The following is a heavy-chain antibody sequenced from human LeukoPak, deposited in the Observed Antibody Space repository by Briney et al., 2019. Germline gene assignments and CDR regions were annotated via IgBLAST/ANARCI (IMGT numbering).Heavy chain of an antibody. CDR3: ASVQIRSWYQLPHNWFDP. CDR1: GFTFSSYA. Sequence: GGSLRLSCAASGFTFSSYAMHWVRQAPGKGLEWVAVISYDGSNKYYADSVKGRFTISRDNSKNTLYLQMNSLRAEDTAVYYCASVQIRSWYQLPHNWFDPWGQGTLVTVSS. D-gene: IGHD2-2*01. J-gene: IGHJ5*02. V-gene: IGHV3-30-3*01. CDR2: ISYDGSNK.